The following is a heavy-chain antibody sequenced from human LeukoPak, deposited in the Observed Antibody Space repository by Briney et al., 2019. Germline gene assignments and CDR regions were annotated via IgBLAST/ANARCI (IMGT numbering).Heavy chain of an antibody. CDR1: GFTFSSYG. CDR3: AKSHLPNSYSGTYCCDY. V-gene: IGHV3-30*02. J-gene: IGHJ4*02. CDR2: IRYDESKT. D-gene: IGHD1-26*01. Sequence: GGSLRLSCAASGFTFSSYGMHWVRQAPAKGLEWVAFIRYDESKTFYGDSVKGRFTVSRDNSKNTLYLQMNSLRAEDTAVYYCAKSHLPNSYSGTYCCDYWGQGTQVTVSS.